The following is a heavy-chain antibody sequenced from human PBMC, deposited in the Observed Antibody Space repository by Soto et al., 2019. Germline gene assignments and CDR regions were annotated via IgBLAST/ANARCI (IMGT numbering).Heavy chain of an antibody. Sequence: QVQLVESGGGLVKPGGSLRLSCAASGFTFSDYYMSWIRQAPGKGLEWVSYISSSSSYTNYADSVKGRFTISRDNAKNSLYLQMNSLGAEDTAVYYCARDSSGWYGFDYWGQGTLVTVSS. V-gene: IGHV3-11*05. CDR2: ISSSSSYT. CDR3: ARDSSGWYGFDY. CDR1: GFTFSDYY. D-gene: IGHD6-19*01. J-gene: IGHJ4*02.